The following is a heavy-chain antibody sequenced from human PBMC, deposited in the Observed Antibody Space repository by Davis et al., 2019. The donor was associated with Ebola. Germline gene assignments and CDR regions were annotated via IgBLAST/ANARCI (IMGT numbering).Heavy chain of an antibody. CDR1: GGSISNYY. CDR3: ATIEDTDMVGAFDI. D-gene: IGHD5-18*01. Sequence: SETLSLTCTVSGGSISNYYWSWIRQPPGKGLEWIGSTFHSGSTNYNPSLKSRVTISVDTSKNQLSLQLNSLTAADTAVYYCATIEDTDMVGAFDIWGQGTMVTVSS. J-gene: IGHJ3*02. CDR2: TFHSGST. V-gene: IGHV4-59*08.